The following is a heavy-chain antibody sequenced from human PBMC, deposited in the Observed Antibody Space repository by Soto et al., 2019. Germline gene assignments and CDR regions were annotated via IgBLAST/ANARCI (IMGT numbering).Heavy chain of an antibody. J-gene: IGHJ6*03. CDR1: GYTFTSYG. D-gene: IGHD3-10*01. Sequence: ASVKVSCKASGYTFTSYGISWVRQAPGQGLEWMGWISAYNGNTNYAQKLQGRVTMTTDTSTSTAYMELRSLRSDDTAVYYCARTIYGSGSPLSPYYYYMDVWGKGTTVTVSS. V-gene: IGHV1-18*01. CDR2: ISAYNGNT. CDR3: ARTIYGSGSPLSPYYYYMDV.